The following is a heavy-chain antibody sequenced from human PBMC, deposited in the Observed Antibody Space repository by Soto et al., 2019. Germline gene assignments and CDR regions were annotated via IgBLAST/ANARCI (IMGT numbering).Heavy chain of an antibody. V-gene: IGHV1-69*06. Sequence: QVQLVQSGAEVKKPGSSVKVSCKASGGTFSSYAISWVRQAPGQGLEWMGGIIPIFGTANYAQKFQGRVTITVDKSTSRTYMEPGSLRSEDTAVYYCARVRGSITARPGYFEYWGQGTLVTVSS. D-gene: IGHD6-6*01. CDR1: GGTFSSYA. CDR2: IIPIFGTA. J-gene: IGHJ4*02. CDR3: ARVRGSITARPGYFEY.